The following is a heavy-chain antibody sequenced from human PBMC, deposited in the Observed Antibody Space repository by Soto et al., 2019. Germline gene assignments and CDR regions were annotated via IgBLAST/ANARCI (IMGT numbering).Heavy chain of an antibody. CDR3: ARSRNYYGSGRHPNWFDP. Sequence: SETLSLTCTVSGGSISSYYWSWIRQPPGKGLEWIGYIYYSGSTNYNPSLKSRVTISVDTSKNQFSLKLSSVTAADTAVYYCARSRNYYGSGRHPNWFDPWGQGTLVTVSS. V-gene: IGHV4-59*01. D-gene: IGHD3-10*01. CDR1: GGSISSYY. J-gene: IGHJ5*02. CDR2: IYYSGST.